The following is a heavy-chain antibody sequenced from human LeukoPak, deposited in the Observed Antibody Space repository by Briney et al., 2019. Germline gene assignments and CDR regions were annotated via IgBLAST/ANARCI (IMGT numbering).Heavy chain of an antibody. CDR3: ARGSGYSSGWYGVLDAFDI. Sequence: SETLSLTCAVYGGSFSGYYWSWIRQPPGKGLEWIGEINHSGSTNYNPSLKSRVTISVDTSKNQFSLKLSPVTAADTAVYYCARGSGYSSGWYGVLDAFDIWGQGTMVTVSS. J-gene: IGHJ3*02. CDR2: INHSGST. V-gene: IGHV4-34*01. CDR1: GGSFSGYY. D-gene: IGHD6-19*01.